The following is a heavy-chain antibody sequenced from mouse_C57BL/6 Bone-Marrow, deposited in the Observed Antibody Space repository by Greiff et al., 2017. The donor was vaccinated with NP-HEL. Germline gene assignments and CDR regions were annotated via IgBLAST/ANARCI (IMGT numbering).Heavy chain of an antibody. Sequence: EVQRVESEGGLVQPGSSMKLSCTASGFTFSDYYMAWVRQVPEKGLEWVANINYDGSSTYYLDSLKSRFIISRDNAKNILYLQMSSLKSEDTATYYCARIYYDYDGYFDVWGTGTTVTVSS. J-gene: IGHJ1*03. CDR3: ARIYYDYDGYFDV. CDR2: INYDGSST. V-gene: IGHV5-16*01. D-gene: IGHD2-4*01. CDR1: GFTFSDYY.